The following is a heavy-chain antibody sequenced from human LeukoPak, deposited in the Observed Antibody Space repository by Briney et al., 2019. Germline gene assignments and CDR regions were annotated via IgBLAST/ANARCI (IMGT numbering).Heavy chain of an antibody. V-gene: IGHV4-34*01. D-gene: IGHD2-2*01. CDR2: INHSGST. Sequence: SETLSLTCAVYSGSLSGYYWSWIRQPPGKGLEWIGEINHSGSTNYNPSLKSRVTISVDTSKNQFSLKLSSVTAADTAVYYCAKRKYCSSTSCYYFDYWGQGSLVTVSS. J-gene: IGHJ4*02. CDR3: AKRKYCSSTSCYYFDY. CDR1: SGSLSGYY.